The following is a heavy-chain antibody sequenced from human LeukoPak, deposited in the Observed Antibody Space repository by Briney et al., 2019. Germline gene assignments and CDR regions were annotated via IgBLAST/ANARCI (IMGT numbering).Heavy chain of an antibody. CDR2: IYHSGST. D-gene: IGHD3-3*01. J-gene: IGHJ4*02. CDR3: ASYTGWSGYNTFDY. Sequence: SETLSLTCTVSGGSISSYYWSWIRQPPGKGLEWIGYIYHSGSTYYNPSLKSRVTISVDRSKNQFSLKLSSVTAADTAVYYCASYTGWSGYNTFDYWGQGTLVTVSS. V-gene: IGHV4-59*12. CDR1: GGSISSYY.